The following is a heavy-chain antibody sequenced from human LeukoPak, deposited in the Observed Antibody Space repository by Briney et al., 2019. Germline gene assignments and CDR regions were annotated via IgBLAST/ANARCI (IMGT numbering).Heavy chain of an antibody. V-gene: IGHV3-48*03. CDR2: ITSSGGIT. J-gene: IGHJ3*02. CDR1: GFTFNSHE. CDR3: ARAKMFYYEGGTYYHAFDI. Sequence: GGSLRLSCAASGFTFNSHEMHWVRQAPGKGLEWVSYITSSGGITYYADSVKGRFTISRDNAKNSLYLQMNSLRAEDTAVYYCARAKMFYYEGGTYYHAFDIWGQGTMVTVSS. D-gene: IGHD3-22*01.